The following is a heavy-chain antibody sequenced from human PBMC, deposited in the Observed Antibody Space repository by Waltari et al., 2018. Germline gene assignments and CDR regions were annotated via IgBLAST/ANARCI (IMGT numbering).Heavy chain of an antibody. CDR3: ARQGILQGNYYYGMDV. J-gene: IGHJ6*02. CDR1: GGSISSSRYY. D-gene: IGHD2-15*01. V-gene: IGHV4-39*01. Sequence: QLQLQESGPGLVKPSETLSLTCPVSGGSISSSRYYWGWIRQPPGKGLEWIGSIYYSGSTYYNPSLKSRVTISVDTSKNQFSLKLSSVTAADTAVYYCARQGILQGNYYYGMDVWGQGTTVTVSS. CDR2: IYYSGST.